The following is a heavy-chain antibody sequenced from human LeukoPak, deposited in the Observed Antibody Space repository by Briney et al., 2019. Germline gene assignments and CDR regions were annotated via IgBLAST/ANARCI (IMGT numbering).Heavy chain of an antibody. CDR2: IYPGDSDT. V-gene: IGHV5-51*01. CDR1: GYSFTSYW. CDR3: ARRGYDSSGYRDAFDI. D-gene: IGHD3-22*01. J-gene: IGHJ3*02. Sequence: KGGESLKISCKGSGYSFTSYWIGWVRQMPGEGLEWMGIIYPGDSDTTYSPSFQGQVTISADKSISTAYLQWSSLKASDTAMYYCARRGYDSSGYRDAFDIWGQGTMVTVSS.